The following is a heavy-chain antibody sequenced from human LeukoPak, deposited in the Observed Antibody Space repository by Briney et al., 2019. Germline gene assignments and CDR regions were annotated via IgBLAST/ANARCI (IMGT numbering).Heavy chain of an antibody. V-gene: IGHV3-48*03. CDR1: GFTFSSYE. J-gene: IGHJ4*02. CDR2: ISSSGTLI. D-gene: IGHD3-10*01. CDR3: ARERFGDFDY. Sequence: AGGSLRLSCAASGFTFSSYEMNWVRQAPGKGLEWVSYISSSGTLIYNADSVKGRFTISRDNARNSLYLQMNSLRDDDTAVYYCARERFGDFDYGGQGTLVTVSS.